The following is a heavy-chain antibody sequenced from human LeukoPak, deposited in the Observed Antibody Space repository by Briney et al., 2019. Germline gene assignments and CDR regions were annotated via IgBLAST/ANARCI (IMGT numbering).Heavy chain of an antibody. CDR3: AKMAAAAGRYWYFDL. J-gene: IGHJ2*01. CDR1: GFTFFTYA. D-gene: IGHD6-13*01. CDR2: LSGSGGST. V-gene: IGHV3-23*01. Sequence: GGSLGLSCAASGFTFFTYAMTWVRQAPGKGLEWVSGLSGSGGSTYYADSVKGRFIISRDNFKNTLYLQMNSLRAEDTAVYYCAKMAAAAGRYWYFDLWGRGTLVTVSS.